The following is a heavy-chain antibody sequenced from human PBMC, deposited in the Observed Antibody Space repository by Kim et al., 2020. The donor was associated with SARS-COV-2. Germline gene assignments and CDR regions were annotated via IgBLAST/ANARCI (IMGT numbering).Heavy chain of an antibody. CDR2: IYYSGST. Sequence: SETLSLTCTVSGGSISSSSYYWGWIRQPPGKGLEWIGSIYYSGSTYYNPSLKSRVTISVDTSKNQFSLKLSSVTAADMAVYYCARMVVDWFDPWGQGTL. V-gene: IGHV4-39*07. D-gene: IGHD2-21*01. CDR3: ARMVVDWFDP. J-gene: IGHJ5*02. CDR1: GGSISSSSYY.